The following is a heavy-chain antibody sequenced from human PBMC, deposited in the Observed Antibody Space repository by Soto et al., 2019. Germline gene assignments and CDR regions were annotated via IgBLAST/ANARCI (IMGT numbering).Heavy chain of an antibody. CDR2: ISSSSSYI. J-gene: IGHJ4*02. V-gene: IGHV3-21*01. D-gene: IGHD6-19*01. Sequence: LRLSCAASGFTFSSYSMNWVRQAPGKGLEWVSSISSSSSYIYYADSVKGRFTISRDNAKNTLYLQMNSLRAEDTAVYYCARDQDSSGWYDFDFWGQGILVTASS. CDR1: GFTFSSYS. CDR3: ARDQDSSGWYDFDF.